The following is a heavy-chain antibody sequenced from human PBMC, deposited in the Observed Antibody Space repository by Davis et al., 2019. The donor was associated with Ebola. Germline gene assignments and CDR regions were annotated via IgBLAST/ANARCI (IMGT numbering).Heavy chain of an antibody. J-gene: IGHJ6*04. CDR2: MNPNSGNT. D-gene: IGHD4-17*01. CDR1: GYTFTSYD. Sequence: ASVKVSCKASGYTFTSYDINWVRQATGQGLEWMGWMNPNSGNTGYAQKFQGRVTMTRNTSISTAYMELSSLRSEDTAVYYCARGTRGDYVIYYYYGMDVWGKGTTVTVSS. CDR3: ARGTRGDYVIYYYYGMDV. V-gene: IGHV1-8*01.